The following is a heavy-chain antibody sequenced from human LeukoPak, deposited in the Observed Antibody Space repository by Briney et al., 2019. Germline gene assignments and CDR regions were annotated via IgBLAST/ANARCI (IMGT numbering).Heavy chain of an antibody. CDR3: ARDHYDYAWGSYRRYYFDY. V-gene: IGHV3-33*01. D-gene: IGHD3-16*02. CDR2: IWYDGSNK. J-gene: IGHJ4*02. Sequence: AGGSLRLSCAASGFTFSTYGMHWVRQAPGKGLEWVAVIWYDGSNKYYADSVKGRFTISRDNSKNTLYLQMNSLRAEDTAVYYCARDHYDYAWGSYRRYYFDYWGQGTLVTVSS. CDR1: GFTFSTYG.